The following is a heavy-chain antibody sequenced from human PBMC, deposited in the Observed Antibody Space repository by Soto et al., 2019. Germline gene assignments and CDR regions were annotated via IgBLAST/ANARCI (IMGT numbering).Heavy chain of an antibody. V-gene: IGHV4-39*07. D-gene: IGHD3-22*01. Sequence: SETLSLTCTVSGGSIISTISYWGWIRQPPGKGLEWIGSIHYSGSTYYNPSLKSRVTISVDTSKNQFSLKLSSVTAADTAVYYCARSTRDYYDSSGYAINWFDPWGQGTLVTVSS. J-gene: IGHJ5*02. CDR1: GGSIISTISY. CDR3: ARSTRDYYDSSGYAINWFDP. CDR2: IHYSGST.